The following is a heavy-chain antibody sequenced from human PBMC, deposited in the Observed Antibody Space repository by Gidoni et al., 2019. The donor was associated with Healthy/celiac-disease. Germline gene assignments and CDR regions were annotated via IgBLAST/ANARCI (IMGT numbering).Heavy chain of an antibody. CDR1: GGPISSYY. Sequence: QVQLQESGPGLVKPSETLSLSCTVSGGPISSYYWSWIRQPPGKGLEWIGYIYYSGSTNYNPSLKSRVTISVDTSKNQFSLKLSSVTAADTAVYYCARVYSSGSSDWFDPWGQGTLVTVSS. V-gene: IGHV4-59*01. J-gene: IGHJ5*02. D-gene: IGHD6-19*01. CDR3: ARVYSSGSSDWFDP. CDR2: IYYSGST.